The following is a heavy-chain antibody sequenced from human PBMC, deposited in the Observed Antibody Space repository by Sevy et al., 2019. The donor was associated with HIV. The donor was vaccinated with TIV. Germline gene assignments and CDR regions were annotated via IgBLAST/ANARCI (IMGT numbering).Heavy chain of an antibody. Sequence: GGSLRLSCIGSGFSFSYYGIHWVRQSPGKALDWVALISHDGINEYYADSVKGRFTISRDNSKNTVYLEMNSLRNEDTAIYFCANAYSGSYSHSYLYALDVWGQGTTVTVSS. CDR1: GFSFSYYG. CDR3: ANAYSGSYSHSYLYALDV. J-gene: IGHJ6*02. V-gene: IGHV3-30*18. D-gene: IGHD1-26*01. CDR2: ISHDGINE.